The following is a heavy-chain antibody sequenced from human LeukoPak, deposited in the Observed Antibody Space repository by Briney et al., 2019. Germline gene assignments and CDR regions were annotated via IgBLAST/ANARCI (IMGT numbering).Heavy chain of an antibody. Sequence: SETLSLTCTVSGGSISSYYWSWIRQPPGKGLEWIGYIYYSGSTNYNPSLKSRVTISVDTSKNQFSLELSSVTAADTAVYYCARGVLVYGLNWYFDLWGRGTLVTVSS. CDR1: GGSISSYY. V-gene: IGHV4-59*01. J-gene: IGHJ2*01. CDR2: IYYSGST. CDR3: ARGVLVYGLNWYFDL. D-gene: IGHD3-3*01.